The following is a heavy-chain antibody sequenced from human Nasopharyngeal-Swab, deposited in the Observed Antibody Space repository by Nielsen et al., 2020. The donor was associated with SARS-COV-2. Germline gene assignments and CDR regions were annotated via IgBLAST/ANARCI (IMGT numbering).Heavy chain of an antibody. CDR2: ISYDGSNK. Sequence: GESLKISCAASGFTFSSYAMHWVRQDPGKGLEWVAVISYDGSNKYYADSVKGRFTISRDNSKNTLYLQMNSLRAEDTAVYYCARVYYGSGSSWGQGTLVTVSS. V-gene: IGHV3-30*14. CDR1: GFTFSSYA. CDR3: ARVYYGSGSS. J-gene: IGHJ4*02. D-gene: IGHD3-10*01.